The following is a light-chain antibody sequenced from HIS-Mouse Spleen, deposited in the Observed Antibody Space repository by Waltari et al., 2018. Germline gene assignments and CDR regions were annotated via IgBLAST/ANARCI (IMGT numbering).Light chain of an antibody. CDR1: ELPTQY. Sequence: SYELTQPPSVSVSPGQPARITCPGDELPTQYAYWYQQKPGQAPVLVIYKDSERPSGIPERFSGSSSGTTVTLTISGVQAEDDADYYCQSADSSGTYVVFGGGTKLTVL. CDR2: KDS. CDR3: QSADSSGTYVV. V-gene: IGLV3-25*03. J-gene: IGLJ2*01.